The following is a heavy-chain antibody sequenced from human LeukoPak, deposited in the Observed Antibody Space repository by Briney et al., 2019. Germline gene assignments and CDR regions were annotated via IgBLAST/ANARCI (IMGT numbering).Heavy chain of an antibody. Sequence: GRSLRLSCAASGFTFSSYAMHWVRQAPGKGLEGVAVISYDGSNKYYADSVKGRFTISRDNSKNTLYLQMNSLRAEDTAVYYCARGDGQGIAAAGLFDYWGQGTLVTVSS. J-gene: IGHJ4*02. CDR2: ISYDGSNK. CDR3: ARGDGQGIAAAGLFDY. CDR1: GFTFSSYA. D-gene: IGHD6-13*01. V-gene: IGHV3-30*04.